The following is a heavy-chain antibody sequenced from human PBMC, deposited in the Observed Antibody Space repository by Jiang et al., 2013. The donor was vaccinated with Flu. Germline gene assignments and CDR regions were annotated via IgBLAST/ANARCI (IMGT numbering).Heavy chain of an antibody. Sequence: PGQGLEWMGWINTNTGNPTYAQGFTGRFVFSLDTSVSTAYLQISSLKAEDTAVYYCARDPYSREPNWFDPWGQGTLVTVSS. CDR2: INTNTGNP. J-gene: IGHJ5*02. D-gene: IGHD6-13*01. V-gene: IGHV7-4-1*02. CDR3: ARDPYSREPNWFDP.